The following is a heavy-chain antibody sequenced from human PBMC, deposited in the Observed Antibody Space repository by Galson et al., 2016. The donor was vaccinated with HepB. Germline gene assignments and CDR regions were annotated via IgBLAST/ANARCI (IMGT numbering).Heavy chain of an antibody. Sequence: SLRLSCAASGFTSSDYSINWVRQAPGKGLEWVSSISSSGTYIYYADSLMGRFTISRDSAQNPVYLQMNSLRAEDTALYFCARSALHGDYEGDAFDIWGRGTRLTVSS. CDR2: ISSSGTYI. J-gene: IGHJ3*02. CDR3: ARSALHGDYEGDAFDI. CDR1: GFTSSDYS. V-gene: IGHV3-21*01. D-gene: IGHD4-17*01.